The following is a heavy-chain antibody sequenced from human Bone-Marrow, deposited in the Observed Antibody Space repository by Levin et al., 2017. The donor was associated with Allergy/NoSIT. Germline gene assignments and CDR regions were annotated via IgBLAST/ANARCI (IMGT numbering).Heavy chain of an antibody. CDR2: IFYTGTT. CDR1: DGSITDYY. J-gene: IGHJ5*02. V-gene: IGHV4-59*01. CDR3: ATHAAAVDGKGDWFYP. D-gene: IGHD6-19*01. Sequence: SETLSLTCTVSDGSITDYYWSWIRQPPGKGLEWIGYIFYTGTTNYSPSLKSRVTISVDTSKNQFSLKVTSVTAADTAVYYCATHAAAVDGKGDWFYPWGRGTLVTVSS.